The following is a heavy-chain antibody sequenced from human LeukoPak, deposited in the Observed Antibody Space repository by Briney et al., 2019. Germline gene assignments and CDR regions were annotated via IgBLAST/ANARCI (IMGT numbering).Heavy chain of an antibody. V-gene: IGHV4-30-4*01. D-gene: IGHD3-10*01. J-gene: IGHJ4*02. CDR1: GGSISSGDYY. CDR3: ARERGGVRGEFDY. Sequence: SETLCLTCTVSGGSISSGDYYWSWIRQPPGKGLEWIGYIYYSGSTYYNPSLKSRVTISVDTSKNQLSLKLSSVTAADTAVYYCARERGGVRGEFDYWGQGTLVTVSS. CDR2: IYYSGST.